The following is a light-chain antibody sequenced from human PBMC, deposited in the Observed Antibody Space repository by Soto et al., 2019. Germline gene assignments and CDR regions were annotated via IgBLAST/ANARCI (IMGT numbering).Light chain of an antibody. CDR1: SSDVGSRNL. CDR3: CSHAGSSTYV. V-gene: IGLV2-23*01. J-gene: IGLJ1*01. Sequence: QSALTQPASVSGSPGQSITISCTGTSSDVGSRNLVSWYQQYPGKASKLIIFEASKRPSGVSNRFSGSKSGSTASLTISGIQAEDEADYYCCSHAGSSTYVFGTGTKLTVL. CDR2: EAS.